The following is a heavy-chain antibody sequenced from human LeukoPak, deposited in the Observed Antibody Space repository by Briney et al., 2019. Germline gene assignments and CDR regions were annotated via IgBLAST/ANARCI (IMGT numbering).Heavy chain of an antibody. V-gene: IGHV3-23*01. CDR3: AKDAHTAMAPPHYYYYYYMDV. Sequence: GGSLRLSCAASGFTFSSYAMTWVRQAPGKGLEWVSASTGSGGTTYYADTVMGRFTISRDNSKNTLYLQMNSLRAEDTAVYYCAKDAHTAMAPPHYYYYYYMDVWGKGTTVTVSS. D-gene: IGHD5-18*01. CDR2: STGSGGTT. J-gene: IGHJ6*03. CDR1: GFTFSSYA.